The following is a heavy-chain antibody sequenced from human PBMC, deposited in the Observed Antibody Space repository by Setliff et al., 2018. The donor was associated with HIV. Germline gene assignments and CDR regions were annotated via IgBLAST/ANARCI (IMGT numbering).Heavy chain of an antibody. D-gene: IGHD3-3*01. V-gene: IGHV4-4*09. CDR3: ARHANYDFWSGYWGYYFDY. Sequence: SETLSLTCTVSGGSISTYYWSWIRQPPGKGLEWIGYIYTSGSTNYNPSLKTRVTISIDTSKKQVSLKLSSVTAADTAAYYCARHANYDFWSGYWGYYFDYWGQGTLVTVSS. CDR2: IYTSGST. J-gene: IGHJ4*02. CDR1: GGSISTYY.